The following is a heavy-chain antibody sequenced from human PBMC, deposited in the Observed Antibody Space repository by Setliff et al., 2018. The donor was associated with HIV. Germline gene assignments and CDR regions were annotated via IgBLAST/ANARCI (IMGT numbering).Heavy chain of an antibody. J-gene: IGHJ3*02. Sequence: GGSLRLSCAASGFTFSDYYMSWIRQAPGKGLEWVSYISSSGSTTYYADSVKGRFTISRDNAKNSLYLQMNSLRAEDTAVYYCARGLGYYDSSGQEGAFDIWGQGTMVTVSS. CDR2: ISSSGSTT. D-gene: IGHD3-22*01. V-gene: IGHV3-11*04. CDR1: GFTFSDYY. CDR3: ARGLGYYDSSGQEGAFDI.